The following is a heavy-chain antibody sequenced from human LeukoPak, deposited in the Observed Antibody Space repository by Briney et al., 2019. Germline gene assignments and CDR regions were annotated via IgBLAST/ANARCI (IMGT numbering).Heavy chain of an antibody. D-gene: IGHD2-21*02. CDR2: INPNSGGT. Sequence: ASVKVSCKASGYTFTGYYMHRVRQAPGQGLEWMGWINPNSGGTNYAQKFQGWVTMTRDTSISTAYMELSRLRSDDTAVYYCARAVGCGGDCYYFDYWGQGTLVTVSS. CDR1: GYTFTGYY. V-gene: IGHV1-2*04. J-gene: IGHJ4*02. CDR3: ARAVGCGGDCYYFDY.